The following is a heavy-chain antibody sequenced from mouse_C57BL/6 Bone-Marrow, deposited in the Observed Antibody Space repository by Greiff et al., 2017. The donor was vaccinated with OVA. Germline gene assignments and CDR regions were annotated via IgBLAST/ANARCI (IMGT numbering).Heavy chain of an antibody. CDR3: ARDLYYDYDAGFAY. CDR1: GFTFSSYA. D-gene: IGHD2-4*01. V-gene: IGHV5-4*01. Sequence: EVQVVESGGGLVKPGGSLKLSCAASGFTFSSYAMSWVRQTPEKRLEWVATISDGGSYTYYPDNVKGRFTISRDNAKNNLYLQMSHLKSEDTAMYYCARDLYYDYDAGFAYWGQGTLVTVSA. CDR2: ISDGGSYT. J-gene: IGHJ3*01.